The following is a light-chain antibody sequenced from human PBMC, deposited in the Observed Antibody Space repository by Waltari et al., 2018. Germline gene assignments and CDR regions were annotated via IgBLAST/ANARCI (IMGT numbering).Light chain of an antibody. CDR3: QHYYNFPHT. J-gene: IGKJ2*01. CDR2: DAS. Sequence: VIWMTQSPSLLSASTGDRVTITCRMSQGINSFLAWYQQKPGRSPHLLIYDASNLQIGVPSRFSGSGSGTEFTLTITSLQSEDFATYYCQHYYNFPHTFGQGTKLEI. V-gene: IGKV1D-8*01. CDR1: QGINSF.